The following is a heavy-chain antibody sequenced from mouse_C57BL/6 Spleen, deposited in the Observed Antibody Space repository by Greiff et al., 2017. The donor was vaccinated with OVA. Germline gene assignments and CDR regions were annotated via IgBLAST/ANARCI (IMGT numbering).Heavy chain of an antibody. V-gene: IGHV1-84*01. Sequence: QVQLQQSGPELVKPGASVTISCKASGYTFTDYYINWVKQRPGQGLEWIGWIYPGSGNTKYNEKFKGKATLTVDPSSRTAYMPLRSLTSEDSAVYFWARGGITTVVARYWYFDGGGTGTTVTVSS. CDR2: IYPGSGNT. J-gene: IGHJ1*03. CDR1: GYTFTDYY. CDR3: ARGGITTVVARYWYFDG. D-gene: IGHD1-1*01.